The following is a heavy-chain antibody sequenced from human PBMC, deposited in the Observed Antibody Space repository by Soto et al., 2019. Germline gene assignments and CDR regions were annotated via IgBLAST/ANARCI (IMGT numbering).Heavy chain of an antibody. CDR1: GVNFGNAW. Sequence: GPHRHSWTASGVNFGNAWGSWVSQAPGKGLEWVGRIKSKTDGGTTDYAAPVKGRFTISRDDSKNTLYLQMNSLKTEDTAVYYCTTAVLIGYYYYGMDVWGQGTTVTVSS. D-gene: IGHD2-15*01. V-gene: IGHV3-15*01. CDR3: TTAVLIGYYYYGMDV. J-gene: IGHJ6*02. CDR2: IKSKTDGGTT.